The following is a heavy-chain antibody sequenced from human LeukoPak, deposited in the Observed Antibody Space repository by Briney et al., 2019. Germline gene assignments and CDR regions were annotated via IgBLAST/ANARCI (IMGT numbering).Heavy chain of an antibody. CDR3: ASEDSTGYYLSFDY. D-gene: IGHD3-22*01. Sequence: ASETLSLTCTVSGGSISSGSYYWSWIRQPAGKGLEWIGRIYTSGSTNYNPSLKSRVTISVDTSKNQFSLKLSSVTAADTAVYYCASEDSTGYYLSFDYWGQGALVTVSS. J-gene: IGHJ4*02. V-gene: IGHV4-61*02. CDR2: IYTSGST. CDR1: GGSISSGSYY.